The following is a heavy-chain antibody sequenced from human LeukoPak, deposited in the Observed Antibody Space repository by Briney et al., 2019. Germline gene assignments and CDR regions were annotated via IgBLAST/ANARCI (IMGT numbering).Heavy chain of an antibody. J-gene: IGHJ4*02. CDR3: ARLLAVAGPRPDY. CDR1: GGSISSSSYY. Sequence: PSETLSLTCTVSGGSISSSSYYWGSIRGPPGKGLERIGSIYYSGSTYYNPSLKSRVTISVDTSKNQFSLKLSSVTAADTAVYYCARLLAVAGPRPDYWGQGTLVTVSS. V-gene: IGHV4-39*01. D-gene: IGHD6-19*01. CDR2: IYYSGST.